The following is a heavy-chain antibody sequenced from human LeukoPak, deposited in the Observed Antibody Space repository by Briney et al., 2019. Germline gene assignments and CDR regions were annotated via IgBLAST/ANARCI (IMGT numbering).Heavy chain of an antibody. D-gene: IGHD6-25*01. Sequence: GGSLRLSXADSGFTFSSYSMSWVRQAPGKGLEWVSSIDSSSNYRYYGDSVKGRFTISRDNAKNSLYLQMNSLRAEDTAVYYCARVKEAAAFDYWGQGTLVTVSS. CDR2: IDSSSNYR. V-gene: IGHV3-21*01. CDR3: ARVKEAAAFDY. J-gene: IGHJ4*02. CDR1: GFTFSSYS.